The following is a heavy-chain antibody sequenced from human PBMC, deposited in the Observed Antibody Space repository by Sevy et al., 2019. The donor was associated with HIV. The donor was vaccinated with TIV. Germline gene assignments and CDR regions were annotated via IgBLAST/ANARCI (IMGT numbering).Heavy chain of an antibody. J-gene: IGHJ4*02. D-gene: IGHD6-19*01. CDR3: ARDGDVDPEKIEVADY. Sequence: GGSLRLSCAASGFTFSSYSMNWVRQAPGKGLEWVSSIISSSSYIYYADSVKGRFTISRDNAKNSLYLQMNSLRAEDTAVYYCARDGDVDPEKIEVADYWGQGTLVTVSS. CDR1: GFTFSSYS. CDR2: IISSSSYI. V-gene: IGHV3-21*01.